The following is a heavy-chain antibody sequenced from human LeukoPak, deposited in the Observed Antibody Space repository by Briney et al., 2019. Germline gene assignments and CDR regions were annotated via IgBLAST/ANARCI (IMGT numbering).Heavy chain of an antibody. CDR3: ARDSRAYCGGDCYSSGWLDP. J-gene: IGHJ5*02. V-gene: IGHV4-38-2*02. D-gene: IGHD2-21*01. Sequence: PSETLSLTCTVSGYSISSGYYWGWIRQPPGKGLEWIGSIYHSGSTYYNPSLKSRVTISVDTSKNQFSLKLSYVTAADTAVYYCARDSRAYCGGDCYSSGWLDPWGQGTLVTVSS. CDR2: IYHSGST. CDR1: GYSISSGYY.